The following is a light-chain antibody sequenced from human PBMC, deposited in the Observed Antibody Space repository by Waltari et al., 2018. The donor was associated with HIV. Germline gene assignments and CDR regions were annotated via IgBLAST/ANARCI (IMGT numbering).Light chain of an antibody. J-gene: IGLJ2*01. CDR3: QVWDSSSDHPV. CDR2: YDS. Sequence: SYVLTQPPSVSVAPGKTARITCGGNNIGSKSVQWYQQKPGQAPVLVIYYDSDRPSGIPERFSGSNSGTTATLTISRVEAGDEADYYCQVWDSSSDHPVFGGGTKLTVL. V-gene: IGLV3-21*04. CDR1: NIGSKS.